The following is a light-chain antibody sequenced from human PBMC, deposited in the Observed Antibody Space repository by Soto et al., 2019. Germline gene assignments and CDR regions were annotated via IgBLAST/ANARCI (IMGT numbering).Light chain of an antibody. Sequence: DIQRTQTPSTLSASVGDRVSITCRASQSISNWVAWYQQKVGRAPKLLLYDASTLETGVPSRFSGSGSGTYFTLTISSLQPDDFATYYCQHYNSYSEAFGQGTKVAIK. CDR2: DAS. J-gene: IGKJ1*01. CDR3: QHYNSYSEA. CDR1: QSISNW. V-gene: IGKV1-5*01.